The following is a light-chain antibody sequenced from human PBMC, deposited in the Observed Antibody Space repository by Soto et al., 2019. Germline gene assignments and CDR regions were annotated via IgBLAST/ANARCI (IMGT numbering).Light chain of an antibody. Sequence: QSVLTQPPSASGSPGQSVTISCTGTSSDVGGYNYVSWYQQHPGKAPKLVIYEVSKRPSGVPDRFSGSKSGNTASLTVSGLQDEDEADYYCSSYAGSNNLVVGGGTKLTVL. V-gene: IGLV2-8*01. J-gene: IGLJ2*01. CDR1: SSDVGGYNY. CDR2: EVS. CDR3: SSYAGSNNLV.